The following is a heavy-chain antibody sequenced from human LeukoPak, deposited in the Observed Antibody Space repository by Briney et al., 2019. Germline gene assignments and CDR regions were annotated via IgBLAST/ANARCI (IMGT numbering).Heavy chain of an antibody. V-gene: IGHV3-30*04. CDR3: AKDGGSDPDSFDI. CDR1: GFTFSNYA. J-gene: IGHJ3*02. D-gene: IGHD2-15*01. Sequence: GGSLRLSCAASGFTFSNYAMHWVRQAPGKGLEWVAVISYDGSNKYYADSVKGRFTISRDNSKNTLYLQMNSLRPDDTAVYYCAKDGGSDPDSFDIWGQGTMVTVSS. CDR2: ISYDGSNK.